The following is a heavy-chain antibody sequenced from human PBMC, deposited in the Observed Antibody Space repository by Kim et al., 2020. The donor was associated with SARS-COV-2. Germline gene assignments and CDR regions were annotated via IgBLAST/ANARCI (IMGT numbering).Heavy chain of an antibody. J-gene: IGHJ6*02. V-gene: IGHV4-59*09. CDR3: ARGRGDYYYALDV. Sequence: YTPSLKSRLTRSVDTSKNQFSLKLSSVTAADTAVYYCARGRGDYYYALDVWGQVTTVTVSS.